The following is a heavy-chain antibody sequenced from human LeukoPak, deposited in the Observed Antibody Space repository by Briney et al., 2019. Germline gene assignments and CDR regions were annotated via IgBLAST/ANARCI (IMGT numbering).Heavy chain of an antibody. Sequence: EGSLRLSCAASGFTFSSYAMSWVRQAPGKGLEWVSAISGSGDSTYYADSVKGRFTISRDNSKNTLYLQMNSLRAEDTAVYYCAKAQRAAEYYYGMDVWGQGTTVTVSS. CDR2: ISGSGDST. D-gene: IGHD6-13*01. V-gene: IGHV3-23*01. CDR3: AKAQRAAEYYYGMDV. J-gene: IGHJ6*02. CDR1: GFTFSSYA.